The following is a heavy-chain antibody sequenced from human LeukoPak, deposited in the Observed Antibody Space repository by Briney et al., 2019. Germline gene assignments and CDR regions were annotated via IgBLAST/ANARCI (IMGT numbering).Heavy chain of an antibody. CDR3: ARDLWYSGYDPPY. V-gene: IGHV3-21*01. CDR2: ISSSSSYI. D-gene: IGHD5-12*01. Sequence: GGSLRLSCAASGFTFSSYSMNWVRQAPGKGLEWVSSISSSSSYIYYADSVKGRFTISRDNAKNSLYLQMNGLRAEDTAVYYCARDLWYSGYDPPYWGQGTLVTVSS. J-gene: IGHJ4*02. CDR1: GFTFSSYS.